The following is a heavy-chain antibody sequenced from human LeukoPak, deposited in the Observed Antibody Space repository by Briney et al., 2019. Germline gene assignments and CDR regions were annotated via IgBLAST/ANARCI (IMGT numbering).Heavy chain of an antibody. J-gene: IGHJ4*02. V-gene: IGHV4-4*07. CDR2: IYTSGST. CDR1: GGSFSSYY. Sequence: SETLSLTCTVSGGSFSSYYWNWIRQPAGKGLEWIGRIYTSGSTNYNPSLKSRVTMSVDTSKNQFSVNLNSVTAADTAVYYCARAGDSTSPLDYWGQGTLVTVSS. CDR3: ARAGDSTSPLDY. D-gene: IGHD6-13*01.